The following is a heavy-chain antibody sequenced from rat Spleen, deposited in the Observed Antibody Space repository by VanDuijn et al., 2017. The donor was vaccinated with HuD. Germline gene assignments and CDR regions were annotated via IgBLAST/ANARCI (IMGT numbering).Heavy chain of an antibody. CDR1: GFTFNNYW. CDR3: ASRTGNWFAY. D-gene: IGHD5-1*01. CDR2: ISYDARRT. V-gene: IGHV5-29*01. J-gene: IGHJ3*01. Sequence: EVQLVETGGGLVQPGRSLKLSCVASGFTFNNYWMTWIRQAPTKGLEWVATISYDARRTYYRDSVKGRFTISRDNAKTILYLQMDSLRSEDTATYFCASRTGNWFAYWGQGTLVTVSS.